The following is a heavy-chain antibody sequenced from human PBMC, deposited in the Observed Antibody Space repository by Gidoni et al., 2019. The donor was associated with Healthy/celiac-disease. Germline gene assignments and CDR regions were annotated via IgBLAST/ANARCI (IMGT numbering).Heavy chain of an antibody. CDR2: ISSSSSTI. Sequence: LSCAASGFTFSRYSMNWVRQAPGKGLEWVSYISSSSSTIYYADSVKGRVTISRDNAKNSLYLQMNSLRAEDTAVYYCARDSYYCNYLHIYYYYGMDVWGQGTTVTVSS. CDR3: ARDSYYCNYLHIYYYYGMDV. CDR1: GFTFSRYS. V-gene: IGHV3-48*01. J-gene: IGHJ6*02. D-gene: IGHD1-7*01.